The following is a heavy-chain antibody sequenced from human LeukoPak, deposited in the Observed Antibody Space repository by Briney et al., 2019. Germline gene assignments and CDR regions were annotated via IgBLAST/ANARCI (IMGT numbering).Heavy chain of an antibody. V-gene: IGHV3-30*02. CDR2: IRYDGNNK. D-gene: IGHD3-10*01. J-gene: IGHJ4*02. CDR3: AKDSKRWKTYYYASGSYYFDY. CDR1: GSTFSTYG. Sequence: GGSLRLSCAASGSTFSTYGIHWVRQAPGKGLEWVAFIRYDGNNKYYAESLKGRFTISRDNSKNTLYLQMNSLRAEDTAVYYCAKDSKRWKTYYYASGSYYFDYWGQGTLVTVSS.